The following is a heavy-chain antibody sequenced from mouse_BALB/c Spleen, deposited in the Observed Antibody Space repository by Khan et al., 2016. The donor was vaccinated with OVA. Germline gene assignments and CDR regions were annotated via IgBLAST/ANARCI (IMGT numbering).Heavy chain of an antibody. CDR2: INPKNGVT. CDR3: GRDAGRN. V-gene: IGHV1-18*01. Sequence: VQLKESGPELVKPGASVKISCKTSGYTFTEYTLHWVKQSHGKSLEWIGVINPKNGVTSYNQKFKGKATVTVDKSSSTAYMEFRSLTSEDSAVYYCGRDAGRNWGKGTSVTVSS. J-gene: IGHJ4*01. D-gene: IGHD3-3*01. CDR1: GYTFTEYT.